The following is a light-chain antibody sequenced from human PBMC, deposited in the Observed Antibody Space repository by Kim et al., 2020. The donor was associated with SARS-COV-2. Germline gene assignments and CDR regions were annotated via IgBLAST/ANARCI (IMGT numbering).Light chain of an antibody. V-gene: IGLV1-44*01. CDR3: ATWDDSLNGWV. J-gene: IGLJ3*02. CDR1: SSNIGNNP. CDR2: TNS. Sequence: QSALTQPPSASATPGQRVTISCSGGSSNIGNNPVSWYQQLPGTAPKLLISTNSHRPSGVPDRISASKSGNSASLAISGLQSEDEADYYCATWDDSLNGWVFGGGTKLTVL.